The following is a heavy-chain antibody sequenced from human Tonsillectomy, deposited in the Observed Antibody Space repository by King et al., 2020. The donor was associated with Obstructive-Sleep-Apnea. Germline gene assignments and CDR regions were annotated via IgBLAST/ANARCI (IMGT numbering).Heavy chain of an antibody. V-gene: IGHV3-23*04. Sequence: DVQLVESGGGLVQPGGSLRLSCAASGFTFSSYAMSWVRQAPGKGLEWVSTISGSGGSTYYADSVKGRFTISRDNSKNTLYLQMNSLRAEDTAVYYCAKPSYDSSGYYGDAFDIWGQGTMVTVSS. D-gene: IGHD3-22*01. CDR1: GFTFSSYA. J-gene: IGHJ3*02. CDR2: ISGSGGST. CDR3: AKPSYDSSGYYGDAFDI.